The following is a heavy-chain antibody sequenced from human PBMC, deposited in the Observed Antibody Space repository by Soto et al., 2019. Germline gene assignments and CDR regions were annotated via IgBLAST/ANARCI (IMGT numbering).Heavy chain of an antibody. D-gene: IGHD3-3*01. CDR2: ISATGFSK. J-gene: IGHJ5*01. V-gene: IGHV3-23*01. CDR3: AMVSTFDFWSGDFVFGWFDS. Sequence: EVRLLESGGDFVQPGGSLRLACTASGFTFDTHAMAWVRQAPGKGLEWVTSISATGFSKYHADSVRDRITISRDNSKNPLYLHMNILRAEDTAVYHCAMVSTFDFWSGDFVFGWFDSWGQGTQVTVSS. CDR1: GFTFDTHA.